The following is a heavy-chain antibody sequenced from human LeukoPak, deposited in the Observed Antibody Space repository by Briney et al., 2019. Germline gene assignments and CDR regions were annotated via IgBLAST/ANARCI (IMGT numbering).Heavy chain of an antibody. Sequence: KSGRSLRLSCTASGFTFGDYAMSWFRQAPGKGLELVGFIRSKAYGGTTEYAASVKGRFTISRDDSKSIAYLQMNSLKTEDTAVYYCTRGEDSSSWDPPNWFDPWGQGTLVTVSS. V-gene: IGHV3-49*05. CDR2: IRSKAYGGTT. D-gene: IGHD6-13*01. CDR3: TRGEDSSSWDPPNWFDP. CDR1: GFTFGDYA. J-gene: IGHJ5*02.